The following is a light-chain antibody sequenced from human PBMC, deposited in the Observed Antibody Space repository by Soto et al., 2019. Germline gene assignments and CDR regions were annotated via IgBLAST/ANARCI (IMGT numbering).Light chain of an antibody. J-gene: IGLJ2*01. CDR2: GNN. Sequence: VLTQPPSVSGAPRQRVTISCTGSSSNIGAGYDVHWYQQLPGTAPKLLIYGNNNRPSGVPDRFSGSKSGTSASLAITGLQAEDEADYYCQSYDSSLRGVFGGGTKVTVL. CDR3: QSYDSSLRGV. V-gene: IGLV1-40*01. CDR1: SSNIGAGYD.